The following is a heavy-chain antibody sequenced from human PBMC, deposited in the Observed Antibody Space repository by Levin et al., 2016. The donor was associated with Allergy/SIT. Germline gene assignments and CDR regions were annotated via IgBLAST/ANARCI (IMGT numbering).Heavy chain of an antibody. J-gene: IGHJ6*02. V-gene: IGHV3-66*01. Sequence: GGSLRLSCAVSGFTFRSYWMSWVRQAPGKGLEWVSVIYSGGSTYYADSVKGRFTISRDNSKNTLYLQMNSLRAEDTAVYYCARGGYCSSTSCYGVHYYYGMDVWGQGTTVTVSS. CDR1: GFTFRSYW. D-gene: IGHD2-2*01. CDR2: IYSGGST. CDR3: ARGGYCSSTSCYGVHYYYGMDV.